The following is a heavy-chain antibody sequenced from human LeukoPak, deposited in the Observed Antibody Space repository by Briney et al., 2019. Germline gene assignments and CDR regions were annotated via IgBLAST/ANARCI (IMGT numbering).Heavy chain of an antibody. CDR2: IKEDGSEK. J-gene: IGHJ4*02. CDR3: ASETTNDFWSGYLNDY. D-gene: IGHD3-3*01. Sequence: GGSLRLSCAASGFTFSSYWMSWVRQAPGKGLEWVANIKEDGSEKYYVDSVRGRFTLSRDNAKNSLYLQMNSLRAEDTAVYYCASETTNDFWSGYLNDYWGQGTLVTVSS. CDR1: GFTFSSYW. V-gene: IGHV3-7*01.